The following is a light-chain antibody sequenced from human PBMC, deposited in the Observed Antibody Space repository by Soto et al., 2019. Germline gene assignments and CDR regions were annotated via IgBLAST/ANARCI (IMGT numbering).Light chain of an antibody. J-gene: IGKJ2*01. V-gene: IGKV3-20*01. CDR1: QSVSSSN. CDR2: GTS. Sequence: EIVLTQSPVTLSLSPGERATLSCRASQSVSSSNLAWYQQKTGQAPRLLIYGTSSRATGIPDRFSGSGSGTDFTLTISRLEPEDFAVYYCQQYGTSPQYTFGQGTKLEIK. CDR3: QQYGTSPQYT.